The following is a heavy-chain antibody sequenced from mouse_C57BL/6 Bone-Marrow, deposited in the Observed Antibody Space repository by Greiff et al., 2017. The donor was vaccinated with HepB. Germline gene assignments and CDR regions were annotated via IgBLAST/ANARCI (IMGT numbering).Heavy chain of an antibody. D-gene: IGHD2-3*01. CDR2: INYDGSST. V-gene: IGHV5-16*01. CDR3: ARDEMDDGYYDY. J-gene: IGHJ2*01. Sequence: EVQLVESEGGLVQPGSSMKLSCTASGFTFSDYYMAWVRQVPEKGLEWVANINYDGSSTYYLDSLKSRFIISRDNAKNILYLQMSSLKSEDTATYYCARDEMDDGYYDYWGQGTTLTVSS. CDR1: GFTFSDYY.